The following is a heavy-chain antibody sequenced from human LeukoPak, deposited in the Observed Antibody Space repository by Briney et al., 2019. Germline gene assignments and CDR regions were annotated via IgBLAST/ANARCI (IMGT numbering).Heavy chain of an antibody. CDR1: GGSISSSSYY. CDR2: IYYSGST. Sequence: SETLSLTCTVSGGSISSSSYYWGWIRQPPGKGLEWIGSIYYSGSTNYNPSLKSRVTMSEDTSKNQFSLKLSSVTAADTAVYYCARDVYYDFWSGYYAEGNWFDPWGQGTLVTVSS. V-gene: IGHV4-39*07. J-gene: IGHJ5*02. CDR3: ARDVYYDFWSGYYAEGNWFDP. D-gene: IGHD3-3*01.